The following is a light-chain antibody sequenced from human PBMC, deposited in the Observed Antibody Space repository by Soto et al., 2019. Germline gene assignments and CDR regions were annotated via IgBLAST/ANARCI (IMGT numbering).Light chain of an antibody. V-gene: IGLV2-14*01. J-gene: IGLJ2*01. Sequence: QSALTQPASVSGSPGQSITISCTGTSSDVGGYEYVSWYQQHPGKAPKLMIYEVSNRPSGVSNRFSVSKSGNTASLTISGLQAEDEAHYYCYSYTSRTTLVFGGGTKLTVL. CDR2: EVS. CDR3: YSYTSRTTLV. CDR1: SSDVGGYEY.